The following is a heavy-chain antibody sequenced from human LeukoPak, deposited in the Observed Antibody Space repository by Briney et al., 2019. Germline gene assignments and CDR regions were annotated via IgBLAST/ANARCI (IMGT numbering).Heavy chain of an antibody. CDR2: INHSGST. D-gene: IGHD4-17*01. CDR1: GGSISSYY. V-gene: IGHV4-34*01. J-gene: IGHJ6*02. CDR3: ARGPTVTHFQRAYYYGTDV. Sequence: PSETLSLTCTVSGGSISSYYWSWIRQPPGKGLEWIGEINHSGSTNYNPSLKSRVTISVDTSKNQFSLKLSSVTAADTAVYYCARGPTVTHFQRAYYYGTDVWGQGTTVTVSS.